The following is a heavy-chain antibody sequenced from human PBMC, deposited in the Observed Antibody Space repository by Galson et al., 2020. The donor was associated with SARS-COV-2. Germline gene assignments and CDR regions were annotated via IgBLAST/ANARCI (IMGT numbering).Heavy chain of an antibody. CDR2: IYYSGST. J-gene: IGHJ4*02. V-gene: IGHV4-39*01. CDR3: VY. Sequence: SETLSLTCTVSGGSITNRSYYWGWIRQPPGKGLEWIGSIYYSGSTSYNPSLNSRVTISVDTSKNLFSLKLSSDCARRGEWVAWVYWGRGALVIVSS. CDR1: GGSITNRSYY. D-gene: IGHD2-21*01.